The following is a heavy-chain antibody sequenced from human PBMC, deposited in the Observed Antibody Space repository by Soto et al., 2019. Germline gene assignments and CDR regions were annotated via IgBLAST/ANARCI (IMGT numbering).Heavy chain of an antibody. CDR1: GFSFSNAW. CDR3: TTHHLIEELTAMQDY. V-gene: IGHV3-15*07. Sequence: EVQLVESGGGLVKPGGSLRLSCAASGFSFSNAWMNWVRQAPGKGLEWVGRIKSSTDGGTTDYAAPVKGKFTISRDDSKNTLYLQMNSLKTEDTAVYFCTTHHLIEELTAMQDYWGQGTRVTVSS. J-gene: IGHJ4*02. D-gene: IGHD2-21*02. CDR2: IKSSTDGGTT.